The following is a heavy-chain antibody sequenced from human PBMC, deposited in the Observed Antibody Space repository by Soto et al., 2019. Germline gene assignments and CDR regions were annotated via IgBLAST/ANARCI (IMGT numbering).Heavy chain of an antibody. J-gene: IGHJ4*02. V-gene: IGHV4-39*07. CDR3: ARLVATITGGFDY. D-gene: IGHD5-12*01. CDR1: GGSISSSSYY. Sequence: SETLSLTCTVSGGSISSSSYYWGWIRQPPGKGLEWIGYIYYSGSTYYNPSLKSRVTISVDTSKNQFSLKLSSVTAADTAVYYCARLVATITGGFDYWGQGTLVTVSS. CDR2: IYYSGST.